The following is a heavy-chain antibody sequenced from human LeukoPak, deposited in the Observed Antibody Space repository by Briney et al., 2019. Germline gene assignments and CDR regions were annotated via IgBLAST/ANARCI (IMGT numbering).Heavy chain of an antibody. V-gene: IGHV3-48*01. CDR1: GFTFSSYD. J-gene: IGHJ4*02. CDR3: AKTLLDSSGYYYAGSDY. D-gene: IGHD3-22*01. Sequence: GGSLRLSCAASGFTFSSYDMTWVRQAPGRGLEWVSYITRNSNDIYYADSVKGRFTISRDNAKNSLYLQMNNLRAEDTAVYYCAKTLLDSSGYYYAGSDYWGQGILVTVST. CDR2: ITRNSNDI.